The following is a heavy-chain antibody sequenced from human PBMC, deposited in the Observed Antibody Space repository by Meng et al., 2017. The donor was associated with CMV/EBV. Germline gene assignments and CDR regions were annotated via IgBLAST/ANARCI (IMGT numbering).Heavy chain of an antibody. D-gene: IGHD3-3*01. J-gene: IGHJ5*02. CDR3: ARDRRWSGYYRHNWFDP. CDR1: GFTFSSYW. Sequence: GGSLRLSCAASGFTFSSYWMHWVRQAPGKGPVWVSRINSDGSSTSYADSVKGRFTISRDNAKNTLYLQMNSLRAEDTAVYYCARDRRWSGYYRHNWFDPWGQGTLVTVSS. V-gene: IGHV3-74*01. CDR2: INSDGSST.